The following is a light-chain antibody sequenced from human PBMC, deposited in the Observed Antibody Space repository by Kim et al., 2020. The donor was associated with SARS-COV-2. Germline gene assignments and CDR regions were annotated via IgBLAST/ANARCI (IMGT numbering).Light chain of an antibody. CDR1: TTDH. CDR3: SSSTRTHTLL. V-gene: IGLV2-14*02. J-gene: IGLJ2*01. CDR2: DVY. Sequence: QSALTQPASVSGSPGQSITISCTGTTTDHVSWYQQYPGKAPKLMIYDVYKWPSGVSHRFSGSKSDNTASLTISGLQADDEAAYYCSSSTRTHTLLFG.